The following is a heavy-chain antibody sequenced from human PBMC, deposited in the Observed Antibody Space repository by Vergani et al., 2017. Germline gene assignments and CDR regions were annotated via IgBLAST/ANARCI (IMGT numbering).Heavy chain of an antibody. CDR2: ISSSSSYI. J-gene: IGHJ4*02. Sequence: EVQLLESGGGLVQPGGSLRLSCAASGFTFSSYAMSWVRQAPGKGLEWVSSISSSSSYIYYADSVKGRFTISRDNAKNSLYLQMNSLRAEDTAVYYCASLPADGLVHVGGGGQGTLVTVSS. CDR1: GFTFSSYA. CDR3: ASLPADGLVHVGG. V-gene: IGHV3-21*01. D-gene: IGHD3-22*01.